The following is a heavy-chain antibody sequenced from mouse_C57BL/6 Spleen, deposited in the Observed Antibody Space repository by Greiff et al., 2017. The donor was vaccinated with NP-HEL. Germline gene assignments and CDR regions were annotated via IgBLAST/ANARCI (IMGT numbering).Heavy chain of an antibody. D-gene: IGHD2-2*01. Sequence: EVKLVESGPELVKPGASVKIPCKASGYTFTDYNMDWVKQSHGKSLEWIGDINPNNGGTIYNQKFKGKATLTVDKSSSTAYMELRSLTSEDTAVYYCARGYGYGFAYWGQGTLVTVSA. V-gene: IGHV1-18*01. J-gene: IGHJ3*01. CDR3: ARGYGYGFAY. CDR1: GYTFTDYN. CDR2: INPNNGGT.